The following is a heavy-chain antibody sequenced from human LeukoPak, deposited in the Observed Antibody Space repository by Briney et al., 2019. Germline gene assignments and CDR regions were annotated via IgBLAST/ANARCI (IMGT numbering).Heavy chain of an antibody. J-gene: IGHJ6*03. V-gene: IGHV3-30*04. CDR1: GFTFSTCA. CDR2: ISSDGNNK. D-gene: IGHD6-13*01. Sequence: GGSLRLSCAASGFTFSTCAIHWVRQPPGKGLEWVAIISSDGNNKYYADSVKGRFTISRDNSKNTVFMQMNTLRAEDTPAYYCAKDAVSWYYYIDVWGKGTTVTVSS. CDR3: AKDAVSWYYYIDV.